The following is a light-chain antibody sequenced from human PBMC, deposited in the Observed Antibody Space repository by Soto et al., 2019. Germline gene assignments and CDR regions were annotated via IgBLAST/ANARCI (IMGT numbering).Light chain of an antibody. CDR3: QQFKIYPLT. CDR2: AAS. V-gene: IGKV1-9*01. J-gene: IGKJ4*01. CDR1: QGFSRN. Sequence: IQLTQSASSLSASVGVRVTIICRASQGFSRNLAWYQQKPGKAPKLLIYAASTLQSGEPSRFSGSGSGTDFTLTISSLQPEDVATYYCQQFKIYPLTVGGGTKVEIK.